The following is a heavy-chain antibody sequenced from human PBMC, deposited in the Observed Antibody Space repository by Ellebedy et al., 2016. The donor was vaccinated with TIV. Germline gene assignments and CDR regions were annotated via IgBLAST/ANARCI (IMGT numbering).Heavy chain of an antibody. D-gene: IGHD3-16*01. CDR3: ASGGGDRPHALDL. V-gene: IGHV4-30-4*01. CDR2: IFFSRST. CDR1: GGSISSGDYY. J-gene: IGHJ3*01. Sequence: MPSETLSLTCTVSGGSISSGDYYWSWFRQPPGKGLEWFGHIFFSRSTYYNLSLGSRVTMSVDTSKNQFPLKLASVTAADTAVYYCASGGGDRPHALDLWGQGTMVTVSS.